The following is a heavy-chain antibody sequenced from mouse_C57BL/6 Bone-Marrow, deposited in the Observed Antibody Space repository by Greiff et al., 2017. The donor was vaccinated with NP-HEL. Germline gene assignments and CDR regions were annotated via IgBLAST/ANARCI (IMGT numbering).Heavy chain of an antibody. J-gene: IGHJ2*01. V-gene: IGHV8-8*01. D-gene: IGHD1-1*01. CDR1: FFSLSPFCIC. CDR2: IWWADAK. CDR3: ARILITTVVATLDYFDY. Sequence: HVTLKECGPGILHPSPTLLLPFSFSFFSLSPFCICVGWIRQPSGKGLEWLAHIWWADAKYYTPALRSRLTISKATSKNQVLLKIANVDTADTATYYCARILITTVVATLDYFDYWGQGTTLTVSS.